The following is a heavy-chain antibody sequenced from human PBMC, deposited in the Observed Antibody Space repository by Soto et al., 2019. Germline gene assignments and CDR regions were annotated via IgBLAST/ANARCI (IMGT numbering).Heavy chain of an antibody. Sequence: ASVKVSCKASGYTFTSYGISWVRQAPGQGLEWMGWISAYKGNTNYAQKLQGRVTMTTDTSTSTAYMELRSLRSDDTAVYYCARDRDDFWSGYPIDYWGQGTLVTVSS. V-gene: IGHV1-18*01. CDR1: GYTFTSYG. D-gene: IGHD3-3*01. J-gene: IGHJ4*02. CDR2: ISAYKGNT. CDR3: ARDRDDFWSGYPIDY.